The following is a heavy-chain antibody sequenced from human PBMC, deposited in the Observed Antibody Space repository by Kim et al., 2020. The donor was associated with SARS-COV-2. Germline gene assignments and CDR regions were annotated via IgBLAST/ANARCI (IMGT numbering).Heavy chain of an antibody. CDR2: ISSSSSTI. CDR3: AAAKYGDYVASFDY. D-gene: IGHD4-17*01. V-gene: IGHV3-48*02. J-gene: IGHJ4*02. CDR1: GFTFSSYS. Sequence: GGSLRLSCAASGFTFSSYSMNWVRQAPGKGLEWVSYISSSSSTIYYADSVKGRFTISRDNAKNSLYLQMNSLRDEDTAVYYCAAAKYGDYVASFDYWGQGTLVTVSS.